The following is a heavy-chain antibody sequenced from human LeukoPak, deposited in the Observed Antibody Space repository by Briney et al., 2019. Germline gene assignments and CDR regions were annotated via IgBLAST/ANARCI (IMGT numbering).Heavy chain of an antibody. CDR2: IYYVGQT. CDR1: GSSIISASYY. V-gene: IGHV4-39*01. Sequence: SETLSLTCTVSGSSIISASYYWGWIRQSPGGGLEWLGSIYYVGQTDYKSSLKSRLTMSVDTSRNQFSLKLSSVTAADTAVYYCARQGPTYKSSWYFDLWGRGTLVTVSS. D-gene: IGHD5-24*01. CDR3: ARQGPTYKSSWYFDL. J-gene: IGHJ2*01.